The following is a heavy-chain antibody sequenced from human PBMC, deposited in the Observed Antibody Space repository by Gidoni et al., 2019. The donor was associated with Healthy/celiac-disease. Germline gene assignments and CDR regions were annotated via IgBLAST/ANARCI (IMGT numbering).Heavy chain of an antibody. V-gene: IGHV4-59*08. CDR3: ARQYYGSGSYFFDY. Sequence: QVQLQESGPGLVKPSDTRPLTCTVSGGSISSYFWSWIRQPPGKGLEWIGYIYYSGSTNYNPSLKSRVTISVDTSKNQFSLKLSSVTAADTAVYYCARQYYGSGSYFFDYWGQGTLVTVSS. J-gene: IGHJ4*02. D-gene: IGHD3-10*01. CDR1: GGSISSYF. CDR2: IYYSGST.